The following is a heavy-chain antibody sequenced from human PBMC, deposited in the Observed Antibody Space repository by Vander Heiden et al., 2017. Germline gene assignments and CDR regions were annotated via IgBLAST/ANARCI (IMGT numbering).Heavy chain of an antibody. CDR3: ARDYYGMDV. Sequence: EVQLLESGGGLVQPGGSLRLSCVASGCTCNRYAMSWVRQAPGKGPEWVSEISNSGASTNYADSVKGRFTISRDNSKNTVYLQMNSLRADDTAVYSCARDYYGMDVWGQGTTVIVSS. V-gene: IGHV3-23*01. CDR1: GCTCNRYA. CDR2: ISNSGAST. J-gene: IGHJ6*02.